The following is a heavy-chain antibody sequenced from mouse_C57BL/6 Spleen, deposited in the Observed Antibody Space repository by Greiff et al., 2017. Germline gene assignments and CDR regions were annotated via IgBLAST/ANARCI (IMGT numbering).Heavy chain of an antibody. D-gene: IGHD3-3*01. V-gene: IGHV1-80*01. Sequence: QVQLQQSGAELVKPGASVKISCKASGYAFSSYWMNWVKQRPGKGLEWIGQIYPGVGDTNYNGKLKGKAKLTADKSSSTAYMQLSSLTSEDSAVYFCAREDARRYAYWGQGTLVTVSS. J-gene: IGHJ3*01. CDR1: GYAFSSYW. CDR2: IYPGVGDT. CDR3: AREDARRYAY.